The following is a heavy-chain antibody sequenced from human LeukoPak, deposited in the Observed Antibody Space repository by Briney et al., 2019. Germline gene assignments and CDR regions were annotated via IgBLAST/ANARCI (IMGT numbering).Heavy chain of an antibody. J-gene: IGHJ4*02. CDR1: GGSLSSSNYY. CDR2: IHYGGSA. V-gene: IGHV4-39*01. CDR3: ARQRYAYGYVRDFDY. Sequence: SETLSLICTVSGGSLSSSNYYWAWIRQPPGKGLEWIGTIHYGGSAYYNPSLKSRVTIPVDTSKNQFSLNLNSVTAADTAVYYCARQRYAYGYVRDFDYWGQGTLVTVSS. D-gene: IGHD5-18*01.